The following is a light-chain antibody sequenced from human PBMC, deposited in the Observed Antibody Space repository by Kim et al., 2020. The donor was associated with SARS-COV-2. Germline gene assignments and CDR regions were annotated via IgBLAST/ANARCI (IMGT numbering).Light chain of an antibody. CDR2: LNSDGSH. V-gene: IGLV4-69*01. CDR1: SGHSSYA. Sequence: ASVKLTCILSSGHSSYAIAWYQQQPEKGPRYLMKLNSDGSHTKGDGIPDHFSGSSSGAERYLTISSLQSEDEADYYCQTWGTGIGVFGGGTKLTVL. J-gene: IGLJ3*02. CDR3: QTWGTGIGV.